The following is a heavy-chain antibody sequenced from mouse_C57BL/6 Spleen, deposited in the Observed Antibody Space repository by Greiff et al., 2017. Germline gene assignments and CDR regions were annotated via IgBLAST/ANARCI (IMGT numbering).Heavy chain of an antibody. D-gene: IGHD1-1*01. Sequence: VQLQQSGTELVKPGASVKLSCKASGYTFTSYWMHWVKQRPGQGLEWIGNINPSNGGTNYNEKFKSKATLTVDKSSSTAYMQLSSLTSEDSAVYYCARSGTTGVEGDAMDYWGQGTSVTVSS. CDR2: INPSNGGT. J-gene: IGHJ4*01. CDR1: GYTFTSYW. V-gene: IGHV1-53*01. CDR3: ARSGTTGVEGDAMDY.